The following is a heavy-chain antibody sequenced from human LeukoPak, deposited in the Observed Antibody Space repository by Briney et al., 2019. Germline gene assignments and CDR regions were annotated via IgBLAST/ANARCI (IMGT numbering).Heavy chain of an antibody. V-gene: IGHV3-23*01. CDR2: ISGSGDST. CDR1: GFTFSTYA. CDR3: AKSGGLSGSGRLCGDV. J-gene: IGHJ6*02. Sequence: GGSLRLSCAASGFTFSTYAMSWVRQAPGKGLEWVSGISGSGDSTYYADSVKGRFTISRDNSKNTLYLQMNSLRAEDTAVYYCAKSGGLSGSGRLCGDVWGQGTTVTVSS. D-gene: IGHD3-10*01.